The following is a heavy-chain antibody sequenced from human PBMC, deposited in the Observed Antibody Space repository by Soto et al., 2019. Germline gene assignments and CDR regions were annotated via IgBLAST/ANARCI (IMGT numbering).Heavy chain of an antibody. CDR2: ISYDGSNK. D-gene: IGHD2-15*01. CDR1: GFTFSSYG. V-gene: IGHV3-30*18. Sequence: GGSLRLSCAASGFTFSSYGMHWVRQAPGKGLEWVAVISYDGSNKYYADSVKGRFTISRDNSKNTLYLQMNSLRAEDTAVYYCAKDLEGGDTYCSGGSCYPTGYYYYYGMDVWGQGTTVTVSS. CDR3: AKDLEGGDTYCSGGSCYPTGYYYYYGMDV. J-gene: IGHJ6*02.